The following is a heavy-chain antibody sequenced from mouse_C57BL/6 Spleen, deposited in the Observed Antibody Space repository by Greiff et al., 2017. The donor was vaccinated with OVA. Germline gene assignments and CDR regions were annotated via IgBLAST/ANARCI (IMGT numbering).Heavy chain of an antibody. Sequence: VQLQESGAELARPGASVKMSCKASGYTFTSYTMHWVKQRPGQGLEWIGYINPSSGYTKYNQKFKDKATLTADKSSSTAYMQLSSLTSEDSAVYYCASEDGNYDFAYWGQGTLVTVSA. J-gene: IGHJ3*01. CDR2: INPSSGYT. D-gene: IGHD2-1*01. V-gene: IGHV1-4*01. CDR1: GYTFTSYT. CDR3: ASEDGNYDFAY.